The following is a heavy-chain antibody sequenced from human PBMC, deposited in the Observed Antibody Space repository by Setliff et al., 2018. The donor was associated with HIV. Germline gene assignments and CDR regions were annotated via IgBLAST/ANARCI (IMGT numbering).Heavy chain of an antibody. CDR3: AKDRRYYYGSGSYAAET. V-gene: IGHV3-23*01. Sequence: VGSLRLSCAASGFTFSRYAMTWVRQAPGKGLEWVSAISGSGIGSYYPDSVKGRFTISRDNSKNTLFLQMNSLRAEDTAVYYCAKDRRYYYGSGSYAAETWGQGTLVTVS. CDR2: ISGSGIGS. J-gene: IGHJ5*02. D-gene: IGHD3-10*01. CDR1: GFTFSRYA.